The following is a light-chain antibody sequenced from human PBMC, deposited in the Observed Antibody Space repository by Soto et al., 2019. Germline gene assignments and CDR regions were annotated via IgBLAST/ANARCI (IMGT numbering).Light chain of an antibody. J-gene: IGLJ1*01. CDR2: DVS. CDR3: SSFTTSTSYV. CDR1: SSDVGAYDY. Sequence: QSALTQPASVSGSRGQSITISCTGTSSDVGAYDYVSWYQQHPGEVPKLMIFDVSDRPSGVSNRFSGSKSGNTASLTISGLQAEDEADYYCSSFTTSTSYVFGTGTKLTVL. V-gene: IGLV2-14*03.